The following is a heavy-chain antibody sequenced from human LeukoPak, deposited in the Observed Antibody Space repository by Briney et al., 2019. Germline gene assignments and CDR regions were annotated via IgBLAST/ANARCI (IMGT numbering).Heavy chain of an antibody. D-gene: IGHD3-3*01. V-gene: IGHV1-18*01. CDR3: ARVDTIFGVGSNYYYYGMDV. CDR1: GGTFSSYA. Sequence: ASVKVSCKASGGTFSSYAISWVRQAPGQGLEWMGWISAYNGNTNYAQKLQGRVTMTTDTSTSTAYMELRSLRSDDTAVYYCARVDTIFGVGSNYYYYGMDVWGQGTTVTVSS. J-gene: IGHJ6*02. CDR2: ISAYNGNT.